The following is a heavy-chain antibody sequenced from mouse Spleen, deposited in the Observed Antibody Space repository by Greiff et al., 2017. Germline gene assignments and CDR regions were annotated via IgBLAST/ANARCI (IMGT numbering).Heavy chain of an antibody. V-gene: IGHV5-6*01. CDR1: GFTFSSYG. CDR2: ISSGGSYT. Sequence: EVQLMESGGDLVKPGGSLKLSCAASGFTFSSYGMSWVLQTPDKRLEWVATISSGGSYTYYPDSVKGRFTISRDNAKNTLYLQMSSLKSEDTAMYYCARCGYDGYFDVWGAGTTVTVSS. CDR3: ARCGYDGYFDV. D-gene: IGHD2-2*01. J-gene: IGHJ1*01.